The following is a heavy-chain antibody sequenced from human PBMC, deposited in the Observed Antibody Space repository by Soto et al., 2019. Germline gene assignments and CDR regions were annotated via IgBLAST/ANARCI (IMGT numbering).Heavy chain of an antibody. Sequence: QVQLVQSGAAVKKPGSSVKVSCKASGGTFSSYTISWVRQAPGQGLEWMGRIIPILGIANYAQKFQGRVTITADKSTSTAYMELSSLRSEDTAVYYCASLIVVVPAAMGGMDVWGQGTTVTVSS. CDR2: IIPILGIA. D-gene: IGHD2-2*01. J-gene: IGHJ6*02. CDR1: GGTFSSYT. CDR3: ASLIVVVPAAMGGMDV. V-gene: IGHV1-69*02.